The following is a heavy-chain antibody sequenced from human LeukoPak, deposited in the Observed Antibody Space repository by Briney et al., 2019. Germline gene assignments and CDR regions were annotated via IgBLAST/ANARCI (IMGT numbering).Heavy chain of an antibody. CDR3: ARDGRGGSSSGNYYYYYMDV. Sequence: SVKVSCKASGGTFSSYAISWVRQAPGQGLDWMGGSIPIFGTANYAQKFQGRVTITTDESTSTAYMELSSLRSEDTAVYYCARDGRGGSSSGNYYYYYMDVWGKGTTVTVSS. D-gene: IGHD2-15*01. V-gene: IGHV1-69*05. J-gene: IGHJ6*03. CDR2: SIPIFGTA. CDR1: GGTFSSYA.